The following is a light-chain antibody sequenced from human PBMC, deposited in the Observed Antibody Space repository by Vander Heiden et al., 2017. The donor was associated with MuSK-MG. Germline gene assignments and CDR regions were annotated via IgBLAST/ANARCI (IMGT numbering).Light chain of an antibody. Sequence: DIQMTQPPSSLSASVGDRVTITCRASQSISSYLNWYQQKPGKAPKLLIYAASRFQRGVPSRFSGSGSGTDFTLTISRLLPEDFATYYCQQSDSTLYTFGQGTKLEIK. CDR1: QSISSY. J-gene: IGKJ2*01. CDR3: QQSDSTLYT. V-gene: IGKV1-39*01. CDR2: AAS.